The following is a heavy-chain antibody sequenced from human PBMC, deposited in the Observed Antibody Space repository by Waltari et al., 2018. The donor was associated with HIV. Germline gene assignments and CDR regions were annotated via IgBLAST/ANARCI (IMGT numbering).Heavy chain of an antibody. J-gene: IGHJ4*02. V-gene: IGHV3-48*01. CDR3: ARDINGGWGY. CDR1: GFPFSNYT. Sequence: EVQLVESGGGLVQPGGSLRLSCAASGFPFSNYTMNWVRQEPGKGLEWVSYISRSSSSIFYADSVKGRFTISRDNAKNSLYLQMNSLRVEDTAVYYCARDINGGWGYWGQGTLVTVAS. CDR2: ISRSSSSI. D-gene: IGHD7-27*01.